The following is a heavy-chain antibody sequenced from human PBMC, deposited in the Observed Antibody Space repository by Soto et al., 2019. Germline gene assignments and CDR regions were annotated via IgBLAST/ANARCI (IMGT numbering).Heavy chain of an antibody. CDR3: AREITMVRGFSMYYFDY. V-gene: IGHV4-59*01. CDR1: GGSISSYY. CDR2: IYYSGST. D-gene: IGHD3-10*01. Sequence: PSETLSLTCTVSGGSISSYYWSWIRQPPGKGPEWIGYIYYSGSTNYNPSLKSRVTISVDTSKNQFSLKLSSVTAADTAVYYCAREITMVRGFSMYYFDYWGQGTLVTVSS. J-gene: IGHJ4*02.